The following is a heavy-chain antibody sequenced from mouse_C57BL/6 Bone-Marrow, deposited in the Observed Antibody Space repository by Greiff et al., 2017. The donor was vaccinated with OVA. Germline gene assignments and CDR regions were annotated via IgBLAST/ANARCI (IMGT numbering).Heavy chain of an antibody. D-gene: IGHD1-1*01. CDR1: GYTFTSYW. J-gene: IGHJ3*01. CDR3: ARGDTTVSRRFAY. V-gene: IGHV1-69*01. CDR2: IDPSDSYT. Sequence: QVQLQQPGAELVMPGASVKLSCKASGYTFTSYWMHWVKQRPGQGLEWIGEIDPSDSYTNYNQKFKGKSTLTVDKSSSTAYMQLSSLTSEDSAVYYCARGDTTVSRRFAYWGQGTLVTVSA.